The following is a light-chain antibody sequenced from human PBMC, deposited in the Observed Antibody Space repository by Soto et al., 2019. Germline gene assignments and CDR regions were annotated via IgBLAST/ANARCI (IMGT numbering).Light chain of an antibody. J-gene: IGKJ1*01. CDR2: GTS. V-gene: IGKV3-20*01. CDR1: KSVGTLS. Sequence: IVLTQSPGTLSLSPGDRATLSCRASKSVGTLSLAWYQQKPGQAPRLLISGTSTRATGIPDRFSGSASCKYFTLTISRLEPEDVAVYYCQQYGTSPSTFGQGTRV. CDR3: QQYGTSPST.